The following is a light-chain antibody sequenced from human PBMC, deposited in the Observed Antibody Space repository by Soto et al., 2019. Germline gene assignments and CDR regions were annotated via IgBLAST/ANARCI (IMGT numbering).Light chain of an antibody. Sequence: QAVVTQPPSVSGAPGQRVTISCTGSSSNIGAGYDVHWYQQLPGTAPKLLIYSNNNRPSGVPDRFSGSNSGTSASLAITGLQAEDEADYYCQSYDNRLSVSVFGVGTKLTVL. CDR3: QSYDNRLSVSV. J-gene: IGLJ2*01. CDR2: SNN. V-gene: IGLV1-40*01. CDR1: SSNIGAGYD.